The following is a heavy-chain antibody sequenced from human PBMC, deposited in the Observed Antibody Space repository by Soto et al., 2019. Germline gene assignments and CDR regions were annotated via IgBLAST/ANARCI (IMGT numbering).Heavy chain of an antibody. CDR1: GDSVSRKSAA. CDR2: TYYRSKWGY. J-gene: IGHJ3*01. V-gene: IGHV6-1*01. CDR3: ARYTSPLSQCGLDV. Sequence: SLTLSLSGVISGDSVSRKSAAWNWIRQSPSRGVEWLGRTYYRSKWGYDYAESVQSRVTFIPDTSKNQISLEIKSVTPEDTAVECCARYTSPLSQCGLDVWGQGTMDT. D-gene: IGHD6-13*01.